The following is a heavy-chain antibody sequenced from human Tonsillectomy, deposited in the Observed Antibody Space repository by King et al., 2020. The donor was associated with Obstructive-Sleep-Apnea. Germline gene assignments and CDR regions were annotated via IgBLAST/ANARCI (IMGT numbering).Heavy chain of an antibody. J-gene: IGHJ4*02. D-gene: IGHD3-22*01. CDR3: ARDVSGYYPFSYLDY. CDR1: GFTFSSYA. V-gene: IGHV3-30*04. CDR2: ISYDGGNK. Sequence: VQLVESGGGVVQPGTSLRLSCAASGFTFSSYAMHWVRQAPGKGLEWVAVISYDGGNKYYADSVKGRFTISRDNSKNTLYLQMNSLRTEDTAVYYCARDVSGYYPFSYLDYWGQGTPVTVSP.